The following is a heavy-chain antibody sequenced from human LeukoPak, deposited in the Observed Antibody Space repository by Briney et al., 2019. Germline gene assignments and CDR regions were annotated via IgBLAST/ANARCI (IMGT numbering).Heavy chain of an antibody. D-gene: IGHD4-17*01. CDR2: TYYRSKWHN. Sequence: SQTLSLTCAISGDSVSNKNTAWNWIRQSPSRGLEWLGRTYYRSKWHNTYAASVKSRITINPDTSKNQFSLQLNSVTPEDTAVYFCASLSHGDPLLYYYGMDVWGQGTTVTVSS. CDR1: GDSVSNKNTA. V-gene: IGHV6-1*01. J-gene: IGHJ6*02. CDR3: ASLSHGDPLLYYYGMDV.